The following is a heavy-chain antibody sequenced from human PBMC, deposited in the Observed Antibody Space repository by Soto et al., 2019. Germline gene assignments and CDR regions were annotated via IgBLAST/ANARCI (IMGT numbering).Heavy chain of an antibody. CDR3: ARRHDYYYGMDV. CDR1: GGSISSGDYY. J-gene: IGHJ6*02. V-gene: IGHV4-30-4*01. Sequence: SETLSLTCTVSGGSISSGDYYWSWIRQPPGKGLEWIGYIYYSGSTYYNPSLKSRVTISVDTSKNQFSLKLSSVTAADTAVYYCARRHDYYYGMDVWGQGTTVTVSS. CDR2: IYYSGST.